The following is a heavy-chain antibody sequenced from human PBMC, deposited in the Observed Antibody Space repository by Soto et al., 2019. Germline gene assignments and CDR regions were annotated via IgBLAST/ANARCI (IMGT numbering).Heavy chain of an antibody. CDR1: GGSISSGDYY. D-gene: IGHD3-16*02. J-gene: IGHJ4*02. V-gene: IGHV4-30-4*01. Sequence: PSETLSLTCTASGGSISSGDYYWSWIRQPPGKGLEWIGYIYYSGSTYYNPSLKSRVTISVDTSKNQFSLKLSSVTAADTAVYYCARTPYYDYVWGSYRRYYFDYWGQGTLVTVSS. CDR3: ARTPYYDYVWGSYRRYYFDY. CDR2: IYYSGST.